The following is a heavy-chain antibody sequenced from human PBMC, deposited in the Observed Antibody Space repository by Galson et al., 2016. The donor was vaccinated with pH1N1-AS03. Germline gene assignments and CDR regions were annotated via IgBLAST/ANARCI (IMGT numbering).Heavy chain of an antibody. J-gene: IGHJ4*02. D-gene: IGHD3-16*02. CDR3: AKTTFGGVIVSGKMSLDY. Sequence: SLRLSCAASGFTFSNFGMHWVRQSPGKGLEWVAVISNSGTDKYYADSGKGRFTISRDNSKSTVYLQLNSLISEDTAVYYCAKTTFGGVIVSGKMSLDYWGQGTLVTVSS. CDR1: GFTFSNFG. V-gene: IGHV3-30*18. CDR2: ISNSGTDK.